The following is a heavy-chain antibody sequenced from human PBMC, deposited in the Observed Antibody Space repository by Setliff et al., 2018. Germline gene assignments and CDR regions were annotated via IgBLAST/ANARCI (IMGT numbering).Heavy chain of an antibody. CDR3: AREVLSTVVAWDY. CDR2: ITAYNGNT. CDR1: GYSFTSYG. V-gene: IGHV1-18*01. D-gene: IGHD4-17*01. Sequence: ASVKVSCKASGYSFTSYGISWVRQAPGQGLEWMGWITAYNGNTHYAQKFQGRVTITRDTSNSTDYMDLSRLTSDDTAVYYCAREVLSTVVAWDYWGQGTLVTVS. J-gene: IGHJ4*02.